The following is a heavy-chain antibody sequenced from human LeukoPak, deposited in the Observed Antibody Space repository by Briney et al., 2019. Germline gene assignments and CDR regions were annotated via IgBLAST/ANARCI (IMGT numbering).Heavy chain of an antibody. J-gene: IGHJ4*02. Sequence: SVKVSCKASGGTFSSYAISWARQAPGQGLEWMGRIIPIFGTANYAQKFQGRVTITTDESTSTAYMELSSLRSEDTAVYYCARGYYDFGYFDYWGQGTLVTVSS. D-gene: IGHD3-3*01. CDR3: ARGYYDFGYFDY. CDR1: GGTFSSYA. CDR2: IIPIFGTA. V-gene: IGHV1-69*05.